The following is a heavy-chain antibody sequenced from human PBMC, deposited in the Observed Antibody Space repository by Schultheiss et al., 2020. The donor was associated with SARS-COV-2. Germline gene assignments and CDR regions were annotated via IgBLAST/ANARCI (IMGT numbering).Heavy chain of an antibody. CDR2: ISSSSSYI. CDR1: GFTFSSYS. CDR3: ARGSYWLDYYYYYGMDV. Sequence: GGSLRLSCAASGFTFSSYSMNWVRQAPGKGLEWVSSISSSSSYIYYADSVKGRFTISRDNSKNTLYLQMNSLRAEDTAVYYCARGSYWLDYYYYYGMDVWGQGTTVTVSS. D-gene: IGHD1-26*01. V-gene: IGHV3-21*01. J-gene: IGHJ6*02.